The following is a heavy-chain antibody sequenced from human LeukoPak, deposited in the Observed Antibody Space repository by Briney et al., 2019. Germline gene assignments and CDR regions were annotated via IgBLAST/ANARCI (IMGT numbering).Heavy chain of an antibody. CDR1: GFSFSSYW. V-gene: IGHV3-7*04. CDR3: AGALRPVTSPFDL. J-gene: IGHJ5*02. CDR2: INQDGSDK. Sequence: PGGSLRLSCAASGFSFSSYWMSWVRQAPGKGLEWVAHINQDGSDKYYVDSVKGRFTISRDNAENSLYLQMNSLGAEDTAVFYCAGALRPVTSPFDLWGQGALVTVSS. D-gene: IGHD4-17*01.